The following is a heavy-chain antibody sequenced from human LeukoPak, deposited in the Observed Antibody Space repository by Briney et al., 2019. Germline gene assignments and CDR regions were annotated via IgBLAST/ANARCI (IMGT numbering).Heavy chain of an antibody. CDR3: AKPRGSYWVWYFDL. V-gene: IGHV3-23*01. CDR1: GFTFSSYD. Sequence: GGSLRLSCAASGFTFSSYDMRWVRQAPGKGLEWVSAISGSGGSTYYADSVKGRFTISRDNSKNTLYLQMNSLRAEDTAVYYCAKPRGSYWVWYFDLWGRGTLVTVSS. CDR2: ISGSGGST. D-gene: IGHD1-26*01. J-gene: IGHJ2*01.